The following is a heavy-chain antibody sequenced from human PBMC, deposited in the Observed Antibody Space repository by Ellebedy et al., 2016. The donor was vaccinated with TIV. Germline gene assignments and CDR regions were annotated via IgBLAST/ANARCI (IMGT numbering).Heavy chain of an antibody. J-gene: IGHJ4*02. V-gene: IGHV1-69*13. CDR1: GGTFSSYA. CDR3: ARSPPLYSGYDRYFDY. Sequence: SVKVSXXASGGTFSSYAISWVRQAPGQGLEWMGGIIPIFGTANYAQKFQGRVTITADESTSTAYMELSSLRSEDTAVYYCARSPPLYSGYDRYFDYWGQGTLVTVSS. CDR2: IIPIFGTA. D-gene: IGHD5-12*01.